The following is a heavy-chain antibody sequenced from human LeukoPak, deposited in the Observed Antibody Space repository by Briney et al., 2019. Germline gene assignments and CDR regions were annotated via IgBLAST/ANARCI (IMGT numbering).Heavy chain of an antibody. CDR3: ATWGGIYSGYDYIY. CDR1: GYTLTELS. CDR2: FDPEDGET. D-gene: IGHD5-12*01. V-gene: IGHV1-24*01. Sequence: GASVKVSCKVSGYTLTELSMHWVRQAPGKGLEWMGAFDPEDGETIYAQKFQGRVTMTEDTSTDTAYMELSSLRSEDTAVYYCATWGGIYSGYDYIYWGQGTLVTVSS. J-gene: IGHJ4*02.